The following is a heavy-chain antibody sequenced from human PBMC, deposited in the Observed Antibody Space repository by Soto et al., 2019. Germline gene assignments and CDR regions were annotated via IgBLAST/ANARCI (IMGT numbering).Heavy chain of an antibody. J-gene: IGHJ4*02. V-gene: IGHV3-48*02. Sequence: EVQLVESGGALVQRGGSLTLSCAASGFRFSIYSMNWVRQAPGKGLEWSAYITSDTKTIKYAESVKGRFTISRDNAKNSVYLQMDNLSDEDTAVSYCARSVDGHFDYWGQGTVVTVSS. D-gene: IGHD3-9*01. CDR3: ARSVDGHFDY. CDR1: GFRFSIYS. CDR2: ITSDTKTI.